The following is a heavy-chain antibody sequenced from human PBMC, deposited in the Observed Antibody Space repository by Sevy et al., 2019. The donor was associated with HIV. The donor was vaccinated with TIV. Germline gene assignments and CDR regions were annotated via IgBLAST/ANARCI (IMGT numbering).Heavy chain of an antibody. D-gene: IGHD3-10*01. CDR1: GDSITTNDYF. Sequence: SETLSLTCTISGDSITTNDYFWTWIRQSPGKGLEWIGYLYYSGSTAYNPSLKSRVSISTDTTKSHLSLNLNSVTGADTAIYYCARAVGFTRGAFDIWGQGITVTVSS. V-gene: IGHV4-30-4*01. CDR2: LYYSGST. CDR3: ARAVGFTRGAFDI. J-gene: IGHJ3*02.